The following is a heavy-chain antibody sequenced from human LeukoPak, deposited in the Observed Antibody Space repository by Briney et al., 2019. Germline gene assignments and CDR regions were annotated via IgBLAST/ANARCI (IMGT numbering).Heavy chain of an antibody. CDR3: AREDITMVLSLDY. Sequence: GGSLRLSCAASGFTFSSYAMSWVRQTPGKGLERVSAISGGGDNTYYADSVKGRFTISRDNSMHTLYVQMTSLRAEDTAVYYCAREDITMVLSLDYWGRGTLVTVSS. V-gene: IGHV3-23*01. CDR2: ISGGGDNT. J-gene: IGHJ4*01. D-gene: IGHD3-10*01. CDR1: GFTFSSYA.